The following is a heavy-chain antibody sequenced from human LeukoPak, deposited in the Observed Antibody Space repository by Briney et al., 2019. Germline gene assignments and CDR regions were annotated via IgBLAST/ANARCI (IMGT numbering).Heavy chain of an antibody. V-gene: IGHV4-59*01. CDR1: GGSISSYY. J-gene: IGHJ3*02. CDR3: ARAPLVGDTYAFDI. CDR2: IYYSGST. D-gene: IGHD1-26*01. Sequence: SETLSLTRTVSGGSISSYYWSWIRQPPGEGLEWIGYIYYSGSTNYNPSLKSLVTISVDTSKNQFSLKLSSVTAADTAVYYCARAPLVGDTYAFDIWGHGKMVTVSS.